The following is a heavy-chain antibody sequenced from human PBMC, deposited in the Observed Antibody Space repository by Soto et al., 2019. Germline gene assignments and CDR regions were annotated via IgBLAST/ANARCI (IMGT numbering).Heavy chain of an antibody. Sequence: GASVKVSCKASGYTFTSYDINWVRQATGQGLEWMGWMNPNSGNTGYAQKFQGRVTMTRNTSISTAYMELSSLRSEDTAVYYCARGPGLRYFDQQDYWGQGTLVTVSS. CDR1: GYTFTSYD. J-gene: IGHJ4*02. D-gene: IGHD3-9*01. CDR2: MNPNSGNT. V-gene: IGHV1-8*01. CDR3: ARGPGLRYFDQQDY.